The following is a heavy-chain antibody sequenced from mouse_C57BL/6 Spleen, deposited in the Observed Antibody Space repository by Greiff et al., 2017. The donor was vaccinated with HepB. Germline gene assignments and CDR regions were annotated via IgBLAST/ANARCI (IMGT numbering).Heavy chain of an antibody. V-gene: IGHV1-69*01. CDR2: IDPSDSYT. Sequence: QVQLQQLGAELVMPGASVKLSCKASGYTFTSYWMHWVKQRPGQGLEWIGEIDPSDSYTNYNQKFKGKSTLTVDKSSSTAYMQLSSLTSEDSAVYYCARRRSSFSMDYWGQGTSVTVSS. CDR1: GYTFTSYW. J-gene: IGHJ4*01. CDR3: ARRRSSFSMDY. D-gene: IGHD1-1*01.